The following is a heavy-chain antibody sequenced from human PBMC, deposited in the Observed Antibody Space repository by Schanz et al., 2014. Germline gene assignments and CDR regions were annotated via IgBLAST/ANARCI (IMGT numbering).Heavy chain of an antibody. D-gene: IGHD5-12*01. Sequence: QVQLVQSEAEVKKPGSSVKVSCKASGGTFSSYGITWVRQAPGQGLEWMGWISAYTNNTNYAQKVQGRVTMTTDTSTGTAYMELRSLRSDDTAVYYCARGGGPEDGFDIWGQGTILTVSS. CDR3: ARGGGPEDGFDI. CDR2: ISAYTNNT. CDR1: GGTFSSYG. J-gene: IGHJ3*02. V-gene: IGHV1-18*01.